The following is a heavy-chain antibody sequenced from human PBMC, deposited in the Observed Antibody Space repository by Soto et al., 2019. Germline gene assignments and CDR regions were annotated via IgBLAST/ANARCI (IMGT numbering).Heavy chain of an antibody. CDR2: IYHSGST. Sequence: PSETLSLTCTVSGGSISPYYWSWIRQPPGKGLEWIGSIYHSGSTYYNPSLKSRVTISVDTSKNQFSLKLSSVTAADTAVYYCARDRTIFDAFDIWGQGTMVTVSS. CDR1: GGSISPYY. D-gene: IGHD3-9*01. V-gene: IGHV4-38-2*02. CDR3: ARDRTIFDAFDI. J-gene: IGHJ3*02.